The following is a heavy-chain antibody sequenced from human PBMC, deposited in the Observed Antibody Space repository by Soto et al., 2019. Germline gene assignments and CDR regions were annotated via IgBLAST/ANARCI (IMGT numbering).Heavy chain of an antibody. V-gene: IGHV3-48*02. Sequence: GGSLRLSCAASGFTFSSYSMNWVRQAPGKGLEWVSYISSSSSTIYYADSVKGRFTISRDNVKNSLYLQMNSLRDEDTAVYYCARGGNWNDDMHGMDVWGQGTTVTVSS. CDR3: ARGGNWNDDMHGMDV. CDR1: GFTFSSYS. J-gene: IGHJ6*02. D-gene: IGHD1-1*01. CDR2: ISSSSSTI.